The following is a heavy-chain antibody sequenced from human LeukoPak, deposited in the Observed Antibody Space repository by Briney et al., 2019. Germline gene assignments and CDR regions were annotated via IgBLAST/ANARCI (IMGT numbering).Heavy chain of an antibody. J-gene: IGHJ5*02. CDR2: ISSSNSYI. Sequence: AGSLRLSCAASGFTFSDYRMHWVRQAPGKGLEWVSFISSSNSYIDYADSLKGRFTISRDHAQNSMYLQMNSLTADDTAVYYCARDLGQYYDTSDNWFDPWGQGTLVTVSS. D-gene: IGHD3-22*01. CDR3: ARDLGQYYDTSDNWFDP. CDR1: GFTFSDYR. V-gene: IGHV3-21*01.